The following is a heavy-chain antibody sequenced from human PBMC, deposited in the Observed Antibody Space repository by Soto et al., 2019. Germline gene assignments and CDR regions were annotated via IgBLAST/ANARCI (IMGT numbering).Heavy chain of an antibody. V-gene: IGHV3-21*01. D-gene: IGHD6-13*01. CDR1: GFTFRSFT. CDR3: TRDASRDSSARGWFDP. CDR2: ISSNSAYI. Sequence: GGSLRLSGAACGFTFRSFTINWVRQAPGKGLEWVSTISSNSAYIYYTDALRGRFTISRDNAKNSLHLQMNSLRAEDTAVYYCTRDASRDSSARGWFDPLGPRTLVTVSS. J-gene: IGHJ5*02.